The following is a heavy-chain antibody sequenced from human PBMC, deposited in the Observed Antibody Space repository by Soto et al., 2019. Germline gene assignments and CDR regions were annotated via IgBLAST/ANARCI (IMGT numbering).Heavy chain of an antibody. J-gene: IGHJ4*02. Sequence: VSVKVSCKASGYTFTSYGIIWVRQAPGQGLEWMGWISAYNGNTNYAQKLQGRVTMTTDTSTSTAYMELRSLRSDDTAVYYCAISSSWKHYFDYWGQGTLVTVSS. CDR3: AISSSWKHYFDY. V-gene: IGHV1-18*01. D-gene: IGHD6-13*01. CDR2: ISAYNGNT. CDR1: GYTFTSYG.